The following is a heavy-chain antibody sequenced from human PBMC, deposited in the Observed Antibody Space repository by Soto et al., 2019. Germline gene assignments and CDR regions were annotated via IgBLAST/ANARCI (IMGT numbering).Heavy chain of an antibody. Sequence: SETLSLTCTVSDGSISSYFWSWIRQPPGKGLEWIGYIYYNGGTTRYSPSLKSRVTISVDTSKNHFSLNLRSVSAADTAVYYCARVVPSGYSDYWGQGILVKSPQ. CDR2: IYYNGGTT. CDR1: DGSISSYF. D-gene: IGHD5-12*01. CDR3: ARVVPSGYSDY. V-gene: IGHV4-59*01. J-gene: IGHJ4*02.